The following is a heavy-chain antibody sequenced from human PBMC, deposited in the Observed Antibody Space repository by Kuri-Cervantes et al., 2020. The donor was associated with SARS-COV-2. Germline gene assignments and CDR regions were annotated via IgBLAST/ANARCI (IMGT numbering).Heavy chain of an antibody. V-gene: IGHV4-59*01. J-gene: IGHJ4*02. D-gene: IGHD1-1*01. Sequence: GSLRLSCTVSGGSISSYYWSWIRQPPGKGLEWIGYIYYSGSTNYNPSLKSRVTISVDTSKNQFSLKLSSVTAADTAVYYCARVRVPPYFDYWGQGTLVTVS. CDR3: ARVRVPPYFDY. CDR2: IYYSGST. CDR1: GGSISSYY.